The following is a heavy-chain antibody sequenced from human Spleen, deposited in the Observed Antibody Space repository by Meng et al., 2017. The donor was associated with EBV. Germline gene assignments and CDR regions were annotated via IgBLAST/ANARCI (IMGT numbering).Heavy chain of an antibody. CDR3: ARDQPVVDYVWGSYRALDY. D-gene: IGHD3-16*02. CDR1: GYTFTTYG. J-gene: IGHJ4*02. V-gene: IGHV1-18*01. Sequence: QVQLVQSGAEVKKPGASVMVSCMASGYTFTTYGVSWVRQAPGQGLEWMGWISAYNGNTKYAQKLQGRVTMTTDTSTSTASIELRSLRSDDTAVDYCARDQPVVDYVWGSYRALDYWGQGTLVTVSS. CDR2: ISAYNGNT.